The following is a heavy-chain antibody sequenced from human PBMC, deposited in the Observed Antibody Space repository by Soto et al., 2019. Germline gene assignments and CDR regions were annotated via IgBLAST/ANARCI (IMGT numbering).Heavy chain of an antibody. J-gene: IGHJ3*02. Sequence: PSETLSLTCTVSGGSISSGDYYWSWIRQPPGKGLEWIGYIYYSGSTYYNPSLKSRVTISVDTSKNQFSLKLSSVTAADTAVYYCATDLGSLTGTGDAFDIWGQGTMVT. V-gene: IGHV4-30-4*01. CDR1: GGSISSGDYY. D-gene: IGHD1-20*01. CDR2: IYYSGST. CDR3: ATDLGSLTGTGDAFDI.